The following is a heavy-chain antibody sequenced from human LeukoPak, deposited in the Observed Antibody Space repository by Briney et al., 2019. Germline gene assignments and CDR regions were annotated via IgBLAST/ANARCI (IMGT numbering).Heavy chain of an antibody. CDR2: IFYNGIT. Sequence: SETLSLTCSVSGGSISPYYWSWIRQPPGKGPEWIGYIFYNGITTYNPSLKSRVSISLDSSKNQFFLRLTSVTAADTAMYYCARAETLAAIYFDFWGQGRLVTVSS. CDR3: ARAETLAAIYFDF. D-gene: IGHD6-25*01. V-gene: IGHV4-59*01. J-gene: IGHJ4*02. CDR1: GGSISPYY.